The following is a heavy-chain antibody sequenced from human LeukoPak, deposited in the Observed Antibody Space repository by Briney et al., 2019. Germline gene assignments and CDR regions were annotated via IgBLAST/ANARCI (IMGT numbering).Heavy chain of an antibody. J-gene: IGHJ2*01. Sequence: GGSLRLSCAASGFTVSSNYMGWVRRAPGKGLEWVSIIYIGGSTYYADSVKGRFTISRDTSKNTLYLQMNSLRAEDTAVYYCARLYDRGGYYGDRYFDLWGRGTLLTVSS. V-gene: IGHV3-53*01. CDR3: ARLYDRGGYYGDRYFDL. CDR1: GFTVSSNY. D-gene: IGHD3-22*01. CDR2: IYIGGST.